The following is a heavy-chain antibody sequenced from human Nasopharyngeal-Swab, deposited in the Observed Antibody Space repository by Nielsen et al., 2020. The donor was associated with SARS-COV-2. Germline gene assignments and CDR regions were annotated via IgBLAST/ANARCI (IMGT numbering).Heavy chain of an antibody. V-gene: IGHV3-53*01. Sequence: VRQAPGKGLEWVSVIYSGGSTYYADSVKGRFTISRDNSKNTLYLQMNSLRAEDTAVYYCARDPADYDSSGYMISWGQGTLVTVSS. CDR3: ARDPADYDSSGYMIS. J-gene: IGHJ4*02. D-gene: IGHD3-22*01. CDR2: IYSGGST.